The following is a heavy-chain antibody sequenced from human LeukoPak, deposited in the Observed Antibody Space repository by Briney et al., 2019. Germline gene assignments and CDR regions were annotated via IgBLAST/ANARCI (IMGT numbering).Heavy chain of an antibody. V-gene: IGHV4-61*02. CDR2: IYTSVST. J-gene: IGHJ3*02. CDR1: GGSISSGSYY. Sequence: SQTLSLTCTVSGGSISSGSYYWSWIRQPAGKGLEWIGRIYTSVSTNYNPSLKSRVSISVVTSKNQFSLQLSSVTAADTAVYYCAREVHDYVWGSQHDALDIWGQGTMVTVSS. D-gene: IGHD3-16*01. CDR3: AREVHDYVWGSQHDALDI.